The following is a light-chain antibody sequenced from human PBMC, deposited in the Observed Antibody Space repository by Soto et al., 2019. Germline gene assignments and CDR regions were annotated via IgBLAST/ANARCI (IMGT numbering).Light chain of an antibody. V-gene: IGLV2-14*01. J-gene: IGLJ3*02. CDR3: SSYTTSSTHWV. CDR2: EVS. CDR1: SSDVGGYNY. Sequence: QSALTQPASVSGSPGQSITISCTGTSSDVGGYNYVSWYQQHPGKAPKLMIYEVSNRPSGVYNRFSGSKSGNTASLTISGHQAEDEADYYCSSYTTSSTHWVFGGGTKLTVL.